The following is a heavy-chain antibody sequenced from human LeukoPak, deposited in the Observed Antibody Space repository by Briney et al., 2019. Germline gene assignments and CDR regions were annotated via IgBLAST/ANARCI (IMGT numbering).Heavy chain of an antibody. Sequence: SETLSLTCAVYGGSFSGYYWSWIRQPPGKGLEWIGEINHSGSTNYNPSLKSRVTISVDTSKNQFSLKLSSVTAADTAVYYCARGSIVGATEAYYYYGMDVWGQGTTVTVSS. J-gene: IGHJ6*02. V-gene: IGHV4-34*01. D-gene: IGHD1-26*01. CDR3: ARGSIVGATEAYYYYGMDV. CDR2: INHSGST. CDR1: GGSFSGYY.